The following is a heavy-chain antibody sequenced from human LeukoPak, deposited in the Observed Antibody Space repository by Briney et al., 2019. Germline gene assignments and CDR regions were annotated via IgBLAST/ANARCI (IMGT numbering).Heavy chain of an antibody. D-gene: IGHD3-22*01. CDR3: ARGVYYYDSSGYPAFDI. J-gene: IGHJ3*02. CDR1: GFTFSSYW. CDR2: IKQDGSEK. Sequence: PGGSLRLSCTASGFTFSSYWMTWVRQTPGKGLEWVANIKQDGSEKYYVDSVKGRFTISRDNAKNSLYLQMNSLRAEDTAVYYCARGVYYYDSSGYPAFDIWGQGTMVTVSS. V-gene: IGHV3-7*01.